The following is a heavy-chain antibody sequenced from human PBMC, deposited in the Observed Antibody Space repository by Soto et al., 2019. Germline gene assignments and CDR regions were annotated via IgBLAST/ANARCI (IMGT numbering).Heavy chain of an antibody. J-gene: IGHJ4*02. D-gene: IGHD5-18*01. CDR1: GFTFSSYA. CDR3: ARVKVQLWSPLALDY. Sequence: GGSLRLSCAASGFTFSSYAMHWVRQAPGKGLEWVAVISYDGSNKYYADSVKGRFTISRDNSKNTLYLQMNSLRAEDTAVYYCARVKVQLWSPLALDYWGQGTLVTVSS. CDR2: ISYDGSNK. V-gene: IGHV3-30-3*01.